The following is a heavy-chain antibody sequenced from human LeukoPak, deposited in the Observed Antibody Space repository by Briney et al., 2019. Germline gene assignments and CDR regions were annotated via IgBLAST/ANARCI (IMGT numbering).Heavy chain of an antibody. CDR2: ISGSGGST. J-gene: IGHJ5*02. CDR3: AREGGYCSSTSCYNWFDP. CDR1: GFTFSSYA. V-gene: IGHV3-23*01. Sequence: PGGSLRLSCAASGFTFSSYAMSWVRQAPGKGLEWVSAISGSGGSTYYADSVKGRFTISRDNSKNTLYLQMNSLRAEDTALYYCAREGGYCSSTSCYNWFDPWGQGTLVTVSS. D-gene: IGHD2-2*01.